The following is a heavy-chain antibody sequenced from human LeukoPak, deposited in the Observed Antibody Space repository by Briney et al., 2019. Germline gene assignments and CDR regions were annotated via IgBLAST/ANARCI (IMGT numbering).Heavy chain of an antibody. V-gene: IGHV3-30*18. CDR1: GFTFSSYG. CDR3: AKGKGPLALWWCHDS. CDR2: ISYDGSNK. Sequence: GGSLRLSCAASGFTFSSYGMHWARQAPGKGLEWVAVISYDGSNKYYADSVKGRFTISRDNSKNTLYLQMNSLRAEDTAVYYCAKGKGPLALWWCHDSWGQGTLVTVSS. D-gene: IGHD2-21*01. J-gene: IGHJ4*02.